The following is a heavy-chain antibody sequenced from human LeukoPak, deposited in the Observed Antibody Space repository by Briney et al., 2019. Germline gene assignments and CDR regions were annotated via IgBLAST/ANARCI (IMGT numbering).Heavy chain of an antibody. CDR3: ARRQGCSSTSCPPDS. Sequence: GESLKISCRGSGYSFTTYWIGWVRQMPGKGLEWMGIIYPGDSDTRYSPSFQGQVTMSADKSINTAYLQWSSLKASDTAMYYCARRQGCSSTSCPPDSWGQGTLVTASS. CDR2: IYPGDSDT. V-gene: IGHV5-51*01. J-gene: IGHJ4*02. CDR1: GYSFTTYW. D-gene: IGHD2-2*01.